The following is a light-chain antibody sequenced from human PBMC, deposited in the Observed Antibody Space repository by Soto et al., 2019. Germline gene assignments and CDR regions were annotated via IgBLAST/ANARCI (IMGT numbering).Light chain of an antibody. CDR3: QQYGSAPRT. J-gene: IGKJ1*01. Sequence: EIVLTQSPGTLSLSPGERATLSCGASQIVSRSYLAWYQQKPGQAPRLLIYAASSRATGIPDRFSGSGSGTDFTLTISRMEPEDVAVYYCQQYGSAPRTFGQGTKVEVK. CDR1: QIVSRSY. CDR2: AAS. V-gene: IGKV3-20*01.